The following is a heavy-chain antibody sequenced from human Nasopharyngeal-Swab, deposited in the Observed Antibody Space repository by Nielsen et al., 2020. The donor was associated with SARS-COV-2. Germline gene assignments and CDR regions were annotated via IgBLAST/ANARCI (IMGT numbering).Heavy chain of an antibody. J-gene: IGHJ6*03. CDR2: IYYSGST. D-gene: IGHD5-18*01. V-gene: IGHV4-30-4*01. CDR3: ARNPTAQGHGYHYYYMDV. Sequence: WFRQPPGKGLEWIGYIYYSGSTYYNPSLKSRVTISVDTSKNQFSLKLSSVTAADTAVYYCARNPTAQGHGYHYYYMDVWGKGTTVTVSS.